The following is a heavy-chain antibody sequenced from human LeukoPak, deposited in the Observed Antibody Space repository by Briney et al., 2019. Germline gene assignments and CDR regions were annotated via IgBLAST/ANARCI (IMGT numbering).Heavy chain of an antibody. Sequence: SVTVSCKASGGTFSSYAISWVRPAPGQGLEWMGRIIPIFGTANYAQKFQGRVTITADKSTSTAYMELSSLRSEDTAVYYCAREENDSSSNYWGQGTLVTVSS. CDR2: IIPIFGTA. CDR1: GGTFSSYA. D-gene: IGHD6-6*01. J-gene: IGHJ4*02. CDR3: AREENDSSSNY. V-gene: IGHV1-69*06.